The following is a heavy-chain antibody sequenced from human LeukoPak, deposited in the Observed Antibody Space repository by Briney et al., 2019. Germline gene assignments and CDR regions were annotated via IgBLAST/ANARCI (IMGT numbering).Heavy chain of an antibody. D-gene: IGHD2-2*01. J-gene: IGHJ3*02. CDR2: ISGSGGST. Sequence: GGSLRLSCAASGFTFSSYAMSWVRQAPRKGLEWVSAISGSGGSTYYADSVKGRFTISRDNSKNTLYLQMNSLRTEDTAVYYCANLPHYCSSTSCFNYDAFDIWGQGTMVTVSS. V-gene: IGHV3-23*01. CDR3: ANLPHYCSSTSCFNYDAFDI. CDR1: GFTFSSYA.